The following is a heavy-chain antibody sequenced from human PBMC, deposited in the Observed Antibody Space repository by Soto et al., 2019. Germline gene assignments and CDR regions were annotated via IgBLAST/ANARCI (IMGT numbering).Heavy chain of an antibody. Sequence: PGGSLRLSCAASGFTFSDNYISWIRQAPGKGLEWVSYISSSGSIIYYADSVKGRFTISRDNAKNSLYLQMNSLRAEDTAVYYCARDLGYYESDGYFDYWGQGALVTVSS. V-gene: IGHV3-11*01. CDR3: ARDLGYYESDGYFDY. D-gene: IGHD3-22*01. J-gene: IGHJ4*02. CDR1: GFTFSDNY. CDR2: ISSSGSII.